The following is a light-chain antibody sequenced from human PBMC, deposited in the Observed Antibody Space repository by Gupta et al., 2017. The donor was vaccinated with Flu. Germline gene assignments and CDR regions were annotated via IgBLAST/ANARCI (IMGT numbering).Light chain of an antibody. Sequence: DITMTPSPSSVSAFVGDRITITCRASQGIGSWSAWYQQKPGKATKLLIYAASSLQSVVPSRFSGGGAGTDFTLTISSLQPEDVATYYWQQTDSFPDTFGQGTKLEFK. CDR2: AAS. CDR3: QQTDSFPDT. V-gene: IGKV1D-12*01. J-gene: IGKJ2*01. CDR1: QGIGSW.